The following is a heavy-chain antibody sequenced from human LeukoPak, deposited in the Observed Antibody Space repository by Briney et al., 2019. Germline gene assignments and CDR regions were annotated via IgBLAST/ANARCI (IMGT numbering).Heavy chain of an antibody. D-gene: IGHD3-22*01. Sequence: PGRSLRLSCAASGFTFSSYGMHWVRQAPGKGLEWVAVIWYDGSNKYYADSVKGRFTISRDNSKNSLYLQMNSLRAEDTAVYYRARVFIPYDSSGYNWFDPWGQGTLVTVSS. CDR3: ARVFIPYDSSGYNWFDP. V-gene: IGHV3-33*01. J-gene: IGHJ5*02. CDR2: IWYDGSNK. CDR1: GFTFSSYG.